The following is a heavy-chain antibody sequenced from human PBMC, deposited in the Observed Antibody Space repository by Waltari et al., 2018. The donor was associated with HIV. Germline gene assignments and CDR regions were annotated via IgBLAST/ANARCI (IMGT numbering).Heavy chain of an antibody. CDR3: ARHALRVGAAYWNFDL. J-gene: IGHJ2*01. CDR2: IYYTGRA. Sequence: QLQLQESGPGLVKPSETLSLTCTVSGGSVSSSRYFWGWIRQPPGQGLEWIGRIYYTGRAYYNPSLKSRVTISVDTSKNQFSLKVTSVTAADTAVYYCARHALRVGAAYWNFDLWGRGTLVTVSS. D-gene: IGHD1-26*01. CDR1: GGSVSSSRYF. V-gene: IGHV4-39*01.